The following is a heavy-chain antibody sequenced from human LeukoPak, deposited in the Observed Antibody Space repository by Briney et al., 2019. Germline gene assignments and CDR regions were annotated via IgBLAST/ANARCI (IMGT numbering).Heavy chain of an antibody. CDR3: ARSGYSYGYDPRY. CDR2: IYYSGRT. D-gene: IGHD5-18*01. J-gene: IGHJ4*02. Sequence: SETLSLTCTVSGGSISSYDWSWIRQPPGKGLGWIGYIYYSGRTSYNPSLNSRVTVSVDTSKNQFSLKLSSVTAADTAVYYCARSGYSYGYDPRYWGQGTLVTVSS. CDR1: GGSISSYD. V-gene: IGHV4-59*01.